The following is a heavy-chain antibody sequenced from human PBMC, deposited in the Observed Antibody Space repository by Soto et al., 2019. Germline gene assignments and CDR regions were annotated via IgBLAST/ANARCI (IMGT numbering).Heavy chain of an antibody. V-gene: IGHV3-23*01. D-gene: IGHD3-10*01. CDR1: GFTFSSYA. J-gene: IGHJ5*02. Sequence: GGSLRLSCAASGFTFSSYAMSWVRQAPGKGLEWVSAISGSGGSTYYADSVKGRFTISRDNSKNTLYLQMNSLRAEDTAVYYCAKFEDGSGSDYHPENWFDPWAQGTLVPVSS. CDR2: ISGSGGST. CDR3: AKFEDGSGSDYHPENWFDP.